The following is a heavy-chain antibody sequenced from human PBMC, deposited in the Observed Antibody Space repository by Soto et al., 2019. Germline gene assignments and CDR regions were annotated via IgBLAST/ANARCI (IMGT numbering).Heavy chain of an antibody. D-gene: IGHD3-16*01. V-gene: IGHV3-7*04. Sequence: GGSLRLSCAASGFTFKNYWMSWVRQAPGKGLEWVANVNQDGSLQYSVDSVKGRFTISRDNAKNSLYLQMNSLRAEDTAVYYCARDGAAPLLGVLHIWAQAAMVTVSS. CDR3: ARDGAAPLLGVLHI. CDR1: GFTFKNYW. CDR2: VNQDGSLQ. J-gene: IGHJ3*02.